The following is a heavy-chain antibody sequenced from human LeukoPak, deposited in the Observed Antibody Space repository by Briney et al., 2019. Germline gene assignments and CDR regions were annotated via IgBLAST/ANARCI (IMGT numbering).Heavy chain of an antibody. J-gene: IGHJ4*02. CDR3: ANNFDY. V-gene: IGHV3-33*03. Sequence: PGGFLRLSCAASGFTFSSYGMHWVRQAPGKGLEWVAVIWYDGSNKHYADSVRGRFTISRDNSKNTLYLQMNSLRAEDTAVYYCANNFDYWGQGTLVTVSS. CDR1: GFTFSSYG. CDR2: IWYDGSNK.